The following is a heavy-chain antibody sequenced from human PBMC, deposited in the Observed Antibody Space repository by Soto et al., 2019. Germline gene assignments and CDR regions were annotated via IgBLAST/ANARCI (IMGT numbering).Heavy chain of an antibody. CDR1: GYTFTSYA. V-gene: IGHV1-3*01. Sequence: ASVKVSCTASGYTFTSYAMHWVRQAPGQRLEWMGWINAGNGNTKYSQKFQGRVTITRDTSASTAYMELSSLRSEDTAVYYCATPNYDFWSGYYPLVYWGQGTLVTVSS. D-gene: IGHD3-3*01. J-gene: IGHJ4*02. CDR2: INAGNGNT. CDR3: ATPNYDFWSGYYPLVY.